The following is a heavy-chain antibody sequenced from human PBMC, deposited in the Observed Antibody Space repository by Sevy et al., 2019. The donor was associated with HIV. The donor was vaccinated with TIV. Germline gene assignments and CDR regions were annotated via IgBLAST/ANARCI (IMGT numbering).Heavy chain of an antibody. Sequence: GGSLRLSCAASGFTLSDSWMNWVRQAPGKGPEWVANIKQDGTETNYVDSVKGRFAISRDNAKNSLYLQMNSLRVEDTAAYYCARDFPTSDGFDLWGQGTMVTVSS. V-gene: IGHV3-7*01. J-gene: IGHJ3*01. CDR2: IKQDGTET. CDR3: ARDFPTSDGFDL. CDR1: GFTLSDSW.